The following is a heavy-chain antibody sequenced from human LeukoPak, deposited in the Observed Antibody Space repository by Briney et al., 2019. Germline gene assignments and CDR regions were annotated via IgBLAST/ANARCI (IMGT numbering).Heavy chain of an antibody. CDR1: GYTLTELS. J-gene: IGHJ4*02. CDR3: ATGITMIVVVPNFDY. Sequence: ASVKVSCKVSGYTLTELSMHWVRQAPGKGLEWMGGFDPEDGETIYAQKFQGRVTMTEDASTDTAYMELSSLRSEDTAVYYCATGITMIVVVPNFDYWGQGTLVTVSS. V-gene: IGHV1-24*01. D-gene: IGHD3-22*01. CDR2: FDPEDGET.